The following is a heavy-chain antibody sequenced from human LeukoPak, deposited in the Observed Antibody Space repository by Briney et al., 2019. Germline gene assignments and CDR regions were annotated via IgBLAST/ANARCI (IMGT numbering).Heavy chain of an antibody. V-gene: IGHV3-30*18. Sequence: GGSLRLSCAASGFTFSSYGMHWVRQAPGKGLEWVAVISYDGSNKYYADSVKGRFTISRDNSKNTLYLQMNSLRAEDTAVYYCAKDQPSYCSSTSCYAGYFDNWGQGTLVTVSS. D-gene: IGHD2-2*01. CDR2: ISYDGSNK. J-gene: IGHJ4*02. CDR1: GFTFSSYG. CDR3: AKDQPSYCSSTSCYAGYFDN.